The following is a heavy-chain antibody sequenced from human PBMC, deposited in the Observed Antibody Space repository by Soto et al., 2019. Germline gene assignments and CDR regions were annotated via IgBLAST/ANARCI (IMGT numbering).Heavy chain of an antibody. J-gene: IGHJ5*02. D-gene: IGHD2-21*01. CDR2: IKQDGSER. CDR3: ASARHIGP. Sequence: GSLRLSCAASGFTFGNYWMSWVRQAPGKGPEWVANIKQDGSERNDVDSVKGRFTISRDNAENSLYLQMNSLRVEDTGVYYCASARHIGPWGQGTLVTVSS. CDR1: GFTFGNYW. V-gene: IGHV3-7*01.